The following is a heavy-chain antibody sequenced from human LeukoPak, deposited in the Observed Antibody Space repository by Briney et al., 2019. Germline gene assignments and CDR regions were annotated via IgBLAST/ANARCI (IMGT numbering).Heavy chain of an antibody. CDR1: GFTFGHYS. CDR3: PRIGVGFSYGNGFDY. Sequence: GGSLRLTCAASGFTFGHYSMPWVRQAPGKGLEWVAVISHDGSDIYYADSVKGRFTISRDNSKNMLYLQVDSLRPEDTAVYYCPRIGVGFSYGNGFDYWGQGTLVTVSS. V-gene: IGHV3-30*01. CDR2: ISHDGSDI. D-gene: IGHD5-18*01. J-gene: IGHJ4*02.